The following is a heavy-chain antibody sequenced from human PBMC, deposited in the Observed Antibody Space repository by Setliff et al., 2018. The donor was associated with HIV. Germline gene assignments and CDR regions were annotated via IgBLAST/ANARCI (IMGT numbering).Heavy chain of an antibody. V-gene: IGHV1-3*01. Sequence: ASVKVSCKASGYTFTSYYMHWVRQAPGQRPEWMGCINGGSGRTEYSQKFQSRVTITRDTAARTDYMELSSLGSEDTAVYFCAREGEGNGWARLDYWGQGTLVTVSS. CDR1: GYTFTSYY. CDR2: INGGSGRT. D-gene: IGHD6-19*01. J-gene: IGHJ4*02. CDR3: AREGEGNGWARLDY.